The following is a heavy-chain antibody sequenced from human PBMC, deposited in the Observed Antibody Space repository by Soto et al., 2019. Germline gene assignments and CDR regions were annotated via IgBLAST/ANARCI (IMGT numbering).Heavy chain of an antibody. V-gene: IGHV1-18*01. Sequence: GASVKVSCKASGYTFTSYGISWVRQAPGQGLEWMGWISAYNGNTNYAQKLQGRVTMTTDTSTSTAYMELRSLRSDDTAVYYCARAASLRGAVAGTWWFDPWSQGTLVTVPQ. D-gene: IGHD6-19*01. J-gene: IGHJ5*02. CDR1: GYTFTSYG. CDR3: ARAASLRGAVAGTWWFDP. CDR2: ISAYNGNT.